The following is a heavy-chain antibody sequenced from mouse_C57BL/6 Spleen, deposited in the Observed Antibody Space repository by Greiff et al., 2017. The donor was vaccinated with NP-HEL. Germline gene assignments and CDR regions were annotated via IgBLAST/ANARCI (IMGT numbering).Heavy chain of an antibody. CDR3: ARYYYGSSYRAGFAY. Sequence: QVQLQQPGTELVKPGASVKLSCKASGYTFTSYWMHWVKQRPGQGLEWIGNINPSNGGTNYNEKFKSKATLTVDKSSSTAYMQLSSLTSEDSAVYYYARYYYGSSYRAGFAYWGQGTLVTVSA. D-gene: IGHD1-1*01. V-gene: IGHV1-53*01. CDR2: INPSNGGT. J-gene: IGHJ3*01. CDR1: GYTFTSYW.